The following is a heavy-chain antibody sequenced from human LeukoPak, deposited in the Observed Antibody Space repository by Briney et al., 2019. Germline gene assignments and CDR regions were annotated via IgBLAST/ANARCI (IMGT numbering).Heavy chain of an antibody. CDR3: AKGGDYYYYGMDV. J-gene: IGHJ6*02. CDR2: ISGSGGST. D-gene: IGHD3-3*01. CDR1: GLTFSSYA. V-gene: IGHV3-23*01. Sequence: GGSLRLSCAASGLTFSSYAMSWVRQAPGKGLEWVSAISGSGGSTYYADSVKGRFTISRDNSKNTLYLQMNSLRAEDTAVYYCAKGGDYYYYGMDVWGQGTTVTVSS.